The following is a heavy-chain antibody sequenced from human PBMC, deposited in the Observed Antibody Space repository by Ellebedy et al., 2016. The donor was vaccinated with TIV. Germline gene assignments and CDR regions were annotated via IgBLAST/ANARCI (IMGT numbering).Heavy chain of an antibody. V-gene: IGHV3-21*04. D-gene: IGHD3-16*01. J-gene: IGHJ3*02. CDR1: GFTFSSNS. CDR3: ASGHRGISFGI. CDR2: ISATSSVI. Sequence: GESLKISCAASGFTFSSNSMNWVRQAPGKGLEWVSTISATSSVIYYANSVKGRFTISRDNAKNSLYLQMNSLRAEDTAVYYCASGHRGISFGIWGQGTMVTVSS.